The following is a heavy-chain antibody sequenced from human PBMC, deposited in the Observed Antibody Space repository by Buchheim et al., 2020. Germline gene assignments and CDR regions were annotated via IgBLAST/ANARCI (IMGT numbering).Heavy chain of an antibody. V-gene: IGHV4-39*01. D-gene: IGHD6-19*01. Sequence: QLQLQESGPGLVKPSETLSLTCTVSGGSISSSSYYWGWIRQPPGKGLEWIGSIYYSGSTYYNPSLKSRVTISVDTSKNQFSLKLSSVTAADTAVYYCASWYSSGWYSHYYYYGMDVWGQGTT. CDR2: IYYSGST. CDR1: GGSISSSSYY. CDR3: ASWYSSGWYSHYYYYGMDV. J-gene: IGHJ6*02.